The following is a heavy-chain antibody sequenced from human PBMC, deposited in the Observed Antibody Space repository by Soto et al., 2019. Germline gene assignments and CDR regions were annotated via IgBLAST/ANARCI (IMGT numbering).Heavy chain of an antibody. V-gene: IGHV3-23*01. CDR3: ARQAQRSSFRGVFDF. CDR1: GFSFSNYA. Sequence: EVQLLESGGGLVQPGGSLTLSCAASGFSFSNYAMSWVRQAPGKGLEWVSTIRGTGATTFSADSVKGRFTMSRDNSKNPLYLQMSRLRVDDTALYYCARQAQRSSFRGVFDFWGQGVLVTVSS. CDR2: IRGTGATT. J-gene: IGHJ4*02. D-gene: IGHD3-16*01.